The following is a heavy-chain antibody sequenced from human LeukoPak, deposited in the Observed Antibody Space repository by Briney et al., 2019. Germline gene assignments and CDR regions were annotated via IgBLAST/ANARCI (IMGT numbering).Heavy chain of an antibody. CDR1: GFTFSGHG. J-gene: IGHJ4*02. V-gene: IGHV3-30*02. CDR2: IGNDGRDQ. Sequence: GGSLRLSCAASGFTFSGHGMHWVRQTPGVGLEWVAIIGNDGRDQHYTDSMKGRFTISRDNSQNTLYLQLNSLRAEDTGLYLCARALMWGFDSWGRGTLVTVSS. CDR3: ARALMWGFDS. D-gene: IGHD7-27*01.